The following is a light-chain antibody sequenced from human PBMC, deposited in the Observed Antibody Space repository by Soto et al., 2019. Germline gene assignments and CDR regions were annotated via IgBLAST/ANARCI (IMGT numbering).Light chain of an antibody. J-gene: IGKJ2*01. Sequence: EIVLTQSPGTLSLSPGERATLSCRASQSVSSSYLAWYQQKPGQAPRLLIYGASSRATGIPDRFSGSGSGTYFTLTSSRLEPEDFAVYYCQQYGSSSYTFGQGTKLEIK. CDR1: QSVSSSY. V-gene: IGKV3-20*01. CDR3: QQYGSSSYT. CDR2: GAS.